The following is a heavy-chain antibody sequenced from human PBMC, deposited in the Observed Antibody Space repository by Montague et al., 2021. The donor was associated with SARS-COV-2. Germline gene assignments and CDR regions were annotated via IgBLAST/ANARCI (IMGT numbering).Heavy chain of an antibody. CDR3: VRDGGKWYYFDY. V-gene: IGHV4-4*07. CDR2: IYSRGST. CDR1: GVSITSYY. J-gene: IGHJ4*02. D-gene: IGHD2-15*01. Sequence: SETLSLTCSISGVSITSYYWSLVRQPPVKGLECIGHIYSRGSTNYSPSLQSRGRLSKDNPKYQFSLTLESLTAADTAVYYCVRDGGKWYYFDYWGLGALVTVSA.